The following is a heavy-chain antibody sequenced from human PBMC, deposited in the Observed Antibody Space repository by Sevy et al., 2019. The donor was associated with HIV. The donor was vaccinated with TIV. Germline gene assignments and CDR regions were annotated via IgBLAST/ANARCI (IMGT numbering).Heavy chain of an antibody. D-gene: IGHD3-10*02. CDR1: GFNFQTFG. Sequence: GSLRLSCSAFGFNFQTFGMHWIRQAPGKGPEWLAVISSDGINHNYAASVKGRFTIYRDNSKSLLFLQMNSLTPNDTAVYFCTKESLRGTYIRGDFDHWGQGTLVTVSS. V-gene: IGHV3-30*18. CDR2: ISSDGINH. J-gene: IGHJ4*02. CDR3: TKESLRGTYIRGDFDH.